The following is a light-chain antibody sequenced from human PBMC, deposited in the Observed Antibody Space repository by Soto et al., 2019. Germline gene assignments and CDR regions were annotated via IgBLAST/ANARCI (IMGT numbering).Light chain of an antibody. CDR1: RSNIGSAI. V-gene: IGLV1-47*01. Sequence: QSVLTQPPSLSGTPGQTVTISCIGSRSNIGSAIVHWYQQVPGTAPKHLIYMNRQRPSGVPDRFSGSKSGTSASLVITGLRPEDEADYYCVAWDDNLSSRVFGGGTKLTVL. J-gene: IGLJ3*02. CDR2: MNR. CDR3: VAWDDNLSSRV.